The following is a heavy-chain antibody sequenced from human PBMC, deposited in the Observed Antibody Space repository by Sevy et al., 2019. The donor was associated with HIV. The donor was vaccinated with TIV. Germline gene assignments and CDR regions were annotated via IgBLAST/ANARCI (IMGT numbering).Heavy chain of an antibody. Sequence: GGSLRLSCAASGFTFSSYWMHWVRQAPGKGLVWVSRINSDGSSTSYADSVKGRFTISRDNAKNTLYLQMNSLRAEDTAVYYCARPSGPYSGSQTIRAFDIWGQGTMVTVSS. J-gene: IGHJ3*02. CDR3: ARPSGPYSGSQTIRAFDI. D-gene: IGHD1-26*01. CDR1: GFTFSSYW. V-gene: IGHV3-74*01. CDR2: INSDGSST.